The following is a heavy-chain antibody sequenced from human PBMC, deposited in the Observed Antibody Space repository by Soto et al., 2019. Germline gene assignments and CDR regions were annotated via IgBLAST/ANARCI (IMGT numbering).Heavy chain of an antibody. CDR2: IYDSGST. CDR3: ARDQGYSGYASYFDY. CDR1: GGSISSGGFY. V-gene: IGHV4-31*03. J-gene: IGHJ4*02. Sequence: SETLSLTCTVSGGSISSGGFYWSWIRQNPGKGLECIGYIYDSGSTYYNPSLKGRVSISVDTSRNQFSLKLTSVTAADTAVYYCARDQGYSGYASYFDYWGQGALVTVSS. D-gene: IGHD5-12*01.